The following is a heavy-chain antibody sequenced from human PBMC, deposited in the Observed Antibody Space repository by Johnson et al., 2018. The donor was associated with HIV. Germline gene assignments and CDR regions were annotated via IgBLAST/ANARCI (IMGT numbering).Heavy chain of an antibody. Sequence: QVQLVESGGGLVQPGGSLRLSCAASGFTFNNAWMSWVRQAPGKGLEWVAVIWYDGSNKYYADSVKGRFTISRDNSKNTLYLQMNSLRAEDTAVYYCAKGGYCSGGSCYPDAFDIWGQGTMVTVSS. CDR1: GFTFNNAW. V-gene: IGHV3-33*06. D-gene: IGHD2-15*01. J-gene: IGHJ3*02. CDR3: AKGGYCSGGSCYPDAFDI. CDR2: IWYDGSNK.